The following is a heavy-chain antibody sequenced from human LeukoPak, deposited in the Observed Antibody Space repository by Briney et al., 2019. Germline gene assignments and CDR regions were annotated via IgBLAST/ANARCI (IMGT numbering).Heavy chain of an antibody. J-gene: IGHJ4*02. Sequence: ASVKVSCKASGYTFTGYYMHWVRQAPGQGLEWMGWINPNSGGTNYAQKFQGRVPMTRDTSISTAYMELSRLRSDDTAVYYCARGPVWYSSSTGNWGQGTLVTVSS. CDR3: ARGPVWYSSSTGN. CDR1: GYTFTGYY. V-gene: IGHV1-2*02. D-gene: IGHD6-6*01. CDR2: INPNSGGT.